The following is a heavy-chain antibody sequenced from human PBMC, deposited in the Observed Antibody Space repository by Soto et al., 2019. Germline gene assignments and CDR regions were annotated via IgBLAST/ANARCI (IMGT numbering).Heavy chain of an antibody. CDR3: ARAEYYDSSGYYYSSPNNYFDY. V-gene: IGHV4-31*03. J-gene: IGHJ4*02. CDR1: GGSISSGGYY. CDR2: IYYRGST. D-gene: IGHD3-22*01. Sequence: SETLSLTCTVSGGSISSGGYYWSWIRQHPGKGLEWIGYIYYRGSTYHNSSLRSRVTISVDTSKNQFSLKLSSVTATDTAVYYCARAEYYDSSGYYYSSPNNYFDYWGQGTLVTVSS.